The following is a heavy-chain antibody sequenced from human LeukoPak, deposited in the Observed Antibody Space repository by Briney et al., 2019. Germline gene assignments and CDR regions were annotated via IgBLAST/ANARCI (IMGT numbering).Heavy chain of an antibody. D-gene: IGHD1-1*01. V-gene: IGHV3-21*01. J-gene: IGHJ4*02. CDR1: GFTFSSYS. Sequence: PGGSLRLSCAASGFTFSSYSMNWVRRAPGKGLEWVSSISSSSSYIYYADSVKGRFTISRDNAKNSLYLQMNSLRAEDTAVYYCARLQLERLTFDYWGQGTLVTVSS. CDR2: ISSSSSYI. CDR3: ARLQLERLTFDY.